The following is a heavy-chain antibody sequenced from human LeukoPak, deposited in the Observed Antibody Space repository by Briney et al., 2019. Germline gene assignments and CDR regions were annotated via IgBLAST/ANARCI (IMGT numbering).Heavy chain of an antibody. D-gene: IGHD1-14*01. CDR2: IDPVDSDT. J-gene: IGHJ4*02. CDR3: ARGGTEWYFDY. Sequence: GESLKISCKGSGYSFTSYGIGWVRQMRGKGLEWMGIIDPVDSDTRYSPSFQVQGTISADNPISTAHLQWTSLKASDTARANCARGGTEWYFDYWGQGTLVTVSS. CDR1: GYSFTSYG. V-gene: IGHV5-51*01.